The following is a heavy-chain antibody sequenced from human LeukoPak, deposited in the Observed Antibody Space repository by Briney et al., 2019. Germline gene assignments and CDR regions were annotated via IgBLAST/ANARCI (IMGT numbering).Heavy chain of an antibody. CDR1: GFTFSSYS. J-gene: IGHJ4*02. V-gene: IGHV3-21*01. D-gene: IGHD4-23*01. CDR3: ARDPAYGGNSNGY. CDR2: ISSSSSYI. Sequence: GGSLRLSCAASGFTFSSYSMNWVRQAPGKGLEWVSSISSSSSYIYYADSVKGRFTISRDNAKNPLYLQMNSLRAEDTAVYYCARDPAYGGNSNGYWGQGTLVTVSS.